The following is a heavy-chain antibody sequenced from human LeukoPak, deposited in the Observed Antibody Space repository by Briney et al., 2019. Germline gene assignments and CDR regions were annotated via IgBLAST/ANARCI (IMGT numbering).Heavy chain of an antibody. Sequence: QSGGSLRLSCAASGFTFSSYSMNWVRQAPGKGLEWVSGITGSGGSTYHAESVKGRFTISRDNSKNTLYLEMNSLRAEDTAVYFCATRPASETYYGVFDYWGQGTLVTVSS. D-gene: IGHD3-10*01. J-gene: IGHJ4*02. CDR1: GFTFSSYS. CDR3: ATRPASETYYGVFDY. V-gene: IGHV3-23*01. CDR2: ITGSGGST.